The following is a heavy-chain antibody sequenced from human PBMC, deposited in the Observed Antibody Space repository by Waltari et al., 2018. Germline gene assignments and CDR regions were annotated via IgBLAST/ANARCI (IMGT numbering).Heavy chain of an antibody. J-gene: IGHJ4*02. V-gene: IGHV4-38-2*01. CDR3: ARCSGRNDGRLYYFDY. Sequence: QVQLQESGPGLVKPSETLSLTCAVSGYSISSGYYWGWIRQPPGKGLEWIGSIYHSGSTYYNPSLKSRVTISVDTSKNQFSLKLSSVTAADTAVYYCARCSGRNDGRLYYFDYWGQGTLVTVSS. CDR1: GYSISSGYY. CDR2: IYHSGST. D-gene: IGHD3-10*02.